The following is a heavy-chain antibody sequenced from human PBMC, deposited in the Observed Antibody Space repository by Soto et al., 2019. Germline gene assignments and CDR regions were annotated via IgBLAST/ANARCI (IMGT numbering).Heavy chain of an antibody. CDR2: VSFDGTNR. CDR1: GFTFISYG. D-gene: IGHD1-26*01. V-gene: IGHV3-30*18. Sequence: QVQLVESGGGVVQPGRSLRLSCAASGFTFISYGMHWVRQAPGKGLEWVAVVSFDGTNRNYADSVKGRFTISRDNSKNTLYLQMNSLRAEDTSVYYCAKSGGGGSYQYFDPWGQGTLVSVSS. J-gene: IGHJ4*02. CDR3: AKSGGGGSYQYFDP.